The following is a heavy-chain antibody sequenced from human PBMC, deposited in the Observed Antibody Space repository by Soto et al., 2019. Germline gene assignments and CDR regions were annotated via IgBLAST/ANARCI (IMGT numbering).Heavy chain of an antibody. Sequence: ASVKVSCKASGYTFRNFGISWVRQAPGQGLEWMGWISPYNGNTDYAQKFQGRLTMTTNTSISTAYMELSSLRSEDTAVYYCARTTYYDFWSGYYMGWFDPWGQGTLVTVSS. CDR2: ISPYNGNT. CDR1: GYTFRNFG. CDR3: ARTTYYDFWSGYYMGWFDP. D-gene: IGHD3-3*01. V-gene: IGHV1-18*01. J-gene: IGHJ5*02.